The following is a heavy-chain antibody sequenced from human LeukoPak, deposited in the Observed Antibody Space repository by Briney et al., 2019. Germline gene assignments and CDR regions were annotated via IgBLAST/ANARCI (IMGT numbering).Heavy chain of an antibody. CDR3: ARVHGDYFYTFNYFDY. CDR2: IYSGGST. CDR1: GFTVSSNY. J-gene: IGHJ4*02. Sequence: GGSLRLSCAASGFTVSSNYMSWVRQAPGKGLERVSVIYSGGSTYYADSVKGRFTISRHNSKNTLYLQMNSLRAEDTAVYYCARVHGDYFYTFNYFDYWGQGTLVTVSS. D-gene: IGHD4-17*01. V-gene: IGHV3-53*04.